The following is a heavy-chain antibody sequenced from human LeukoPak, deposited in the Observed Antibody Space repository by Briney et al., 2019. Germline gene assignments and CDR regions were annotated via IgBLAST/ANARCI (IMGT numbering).Heavy chain of an antibody. CDR1: GYTFTGYY. J-gene: IGHJ4*02. CDR3: SRHYYDSSGYYLSEPFDY. V-gene: IGHV1-2*02. D-gene: IGHD3-22*01. Sequence: ASVKVSCKASGYTFTGYYMHWVRQAPGQGLEWMGWINPNSGGTNYAQKFQGRVTMIRDTSISTAYMELSRLRSDDTAVYYWSRHYYDSSGYYLSEPFDYWGQGTLVTVSS. CDR2: INPNSGGT.